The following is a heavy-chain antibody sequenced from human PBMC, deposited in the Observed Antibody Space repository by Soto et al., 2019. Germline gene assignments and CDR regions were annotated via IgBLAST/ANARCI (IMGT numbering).Heavy chain of an antibody. Sequence: QVQLQESGPGLVKPSGTLSLICTVSGDSINNFYWSWIRQSPGKGLEWIAYIYANGNTNHNPSLKSRVAISRDTSKSQFSLNLTSVTAADTAVYFCARGRSNGAFDSWGQGALVTVSS. J-gene: IGHJ4*02. CDR3: ARGRSNGAFDS. V-gene: IGHV4-4*09. D-gene: IGHD1-26*01. CDR2: IYANGNT. CDR1: GDSINNFY.